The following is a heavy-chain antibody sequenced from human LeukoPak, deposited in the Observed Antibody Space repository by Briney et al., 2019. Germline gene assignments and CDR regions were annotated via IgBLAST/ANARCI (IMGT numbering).Heavy chain of an antibody. D-gene: IGHD2-2*01. V-gene: IGHV1-18*01. CDR3: ARVPSSYYYGMDV. CDR2: ISGYNGDR. Sequence: GASVKVSCKTSGFTFTRYGISWVRQAPGQGLEWMGWISGYNGDRNYAQKFQGRLTIITDTSTTTAYMELRSLRSDDTAVYFCARVPSSYYYGMDVWGQGTTVTVSS. CDR1: GFTFTRYG. J-gene: IGHJ6*02.